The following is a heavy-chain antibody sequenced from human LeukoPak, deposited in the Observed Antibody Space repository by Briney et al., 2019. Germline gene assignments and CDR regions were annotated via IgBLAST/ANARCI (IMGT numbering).Heavy chain of an antibody. D-gene: IGHD2-15*01. Sequence: SETLSLTCSVSGGSVRSNSHYWNWIRQPPGKGLEWIGYIHYSGSTDYNPAFKRRVTMSVDTSKNQFSLKVTSMTAADTAVYFCARDPGATSPNCHIDCWGQGTLVTVSS. V-gene: IGHV4-61*01. CDR3: ARDPGATSPNCHIDC. CDR1: GGSVRSNSHY. J-gene: IGHJ4*02. CDR2: IHYSGST.